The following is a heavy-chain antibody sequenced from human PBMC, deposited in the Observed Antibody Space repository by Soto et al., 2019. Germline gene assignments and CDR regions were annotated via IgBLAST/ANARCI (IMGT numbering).Heavy chain of an antibody. CDR1: GFTFSGYC. D-gene: IGHD2-8*02. J-gene: IGHJ4*02. Sequence: GGSLRLSCAASGFTFSGYCLHWVRQAPGKGLEWVAVISYDGKNDFYAYSVKGRFTISGDKSKNMLYLQMNSLRPEDTAVYYCAYEDSTGGPRGAFDYWGRGTLVTVSS. V-gene: IGHV3-30*18. CDR3: AYEDSTGGPRGAFDY. CDR2: ISYDGKND.